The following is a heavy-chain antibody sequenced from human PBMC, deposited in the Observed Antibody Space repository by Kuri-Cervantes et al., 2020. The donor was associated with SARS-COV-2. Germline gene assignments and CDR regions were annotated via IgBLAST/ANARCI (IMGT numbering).Heavy chain of an antibody. V-gene: IGHV4-38-2*02. CDR2: ISHGGST. J-gene: IGHJ5*02. CDR3: ARRFWSGYYYWFDP. CDR1: GGSINAGDYY. Sequence: SETLSLTCTVSGGSINAGDYYWGWVRQPPGKGLEWIGMISHGGSTYYNPSLKSRITISVDTSKNQFSLRLSSVTAADTAMYYCARRFWSGYYYWFDPWGQGILVTVSS. D-gene: IGHD3-3*01.